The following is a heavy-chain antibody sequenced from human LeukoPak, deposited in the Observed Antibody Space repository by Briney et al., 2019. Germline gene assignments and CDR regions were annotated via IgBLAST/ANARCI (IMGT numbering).Heavy chain of an antibody. CDR3: VREALEGNWNYASDY. CDR2: IIPIFGTA. J-gene: IGHJ4*02. CDR1: GGTFSSYA. D-gene: IGHD1-7*01. V-gene: IGHV1-69*06. Sequence: SVKVSCKASGGTFSSYAISWVRQAPGQGLEWMGGIIPIFGTANYAQKFQGRVTITADKSTSTAYMELSSLRSEDTAVYYCVREALEGNWNYASDYWGQRTLVTVSS.